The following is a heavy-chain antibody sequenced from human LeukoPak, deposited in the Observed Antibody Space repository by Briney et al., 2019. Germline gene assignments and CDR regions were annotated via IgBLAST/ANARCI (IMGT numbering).Heavy chain of an antibody. CDR2: IYPGDSDT. J-gene: IGHJ4*02. CDR1: GYTFTNYW. V-gene: IGHV5-51*01. Sequence: GESLKISCKGSGYTFTNYWIGWVRQTPGKGLEWMGIIYPGDSDTRYRPSFKGQVTISADKSISTAYLQWGSLEASDTAMYYCARLFDSSGYYVDYWGQGTLVTVSS. D-gene: IGHD3-22*01. CDR3: ARLFDSSGYYVDY.